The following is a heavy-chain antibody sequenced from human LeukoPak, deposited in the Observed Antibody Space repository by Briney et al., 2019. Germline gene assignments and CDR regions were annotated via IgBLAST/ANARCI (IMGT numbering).Heavy chain of an antibody. Sequence: PSETLSLTCTVSGYSISSGYYWGWIRQPPGKGLEWIGSIYHSGSTYYNPSLKSRVTISVDTSKNQFSLKLSSVTAADTAVYYCARDTPRFDPWGQGTLVTVSS. CDR1: GYSISSGYY. J-gene: IGHJ5*02. V-gene: IGHV4-38-2*02. CDR2: IYHSGST. CDR3: ARDTPRFDP.